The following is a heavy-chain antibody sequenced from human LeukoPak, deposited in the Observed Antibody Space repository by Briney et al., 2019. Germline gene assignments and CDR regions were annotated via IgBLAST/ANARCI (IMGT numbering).Heavy chain of an antibody. Sequence: SETLSLTCTVSGSISGYYWSWIRQPPGKGLEWIGYIYTSGSTNYNPSLESRVTISVDTSKNQFSLKLSSVTAADTAVYYCARAYSDSSSWGNFDYWGQGTLVTVSS. CDR2: IYTSGST. V-gene: IGHV4-4*09. CDR3: ARAYSDSSSWGNFDY. D-gene: IGHD6-13*01. J-gene: IGHJ4*02. CDR1: GSISGYY.